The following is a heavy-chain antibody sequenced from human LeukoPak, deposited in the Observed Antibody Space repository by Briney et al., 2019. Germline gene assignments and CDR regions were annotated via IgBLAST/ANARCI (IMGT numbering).Heavy chain of an antibody. J-gene: IGHJ6*03. Sequence: GGSLRLSCAASGFTVSSNYMSWVRQARGKGLEWVSVIYSGGSTYYADSVKGRFTISRDNSKNTLYLQMYSLRAEDTAVYYCARVLVELWFGEFVGMDVWGKGTTVTVSS. CDR2: IYSGGST. CDR1: GFTVSSNY. D-gene: IGHD3-10*01. CDR3: ARVLVELWFGEFVGMDV. V-gene: IGHV3-53*01.